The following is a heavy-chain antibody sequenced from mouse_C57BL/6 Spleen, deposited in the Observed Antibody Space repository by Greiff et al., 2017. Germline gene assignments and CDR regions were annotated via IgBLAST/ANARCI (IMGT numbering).Heavy chain of an antibody. D-gene: IGHD4-1*01. CDR2: IDPENGDT. V-gene: IGHV14-4*01. CDR3: TTRTGGY. J-gene: IGHJ2*01. CDR1: GFNIKDDY. Sequence: VQLQQSGAELVRPGASVKLSCTASGFNIKDDYMHWVKQRPEQGLEWIGWIDPENGDTEYASKFQGKATITADTSSNTAYLQLSSLTSEDTAVXYCTTRTGGYWGKGTTLTVSS.